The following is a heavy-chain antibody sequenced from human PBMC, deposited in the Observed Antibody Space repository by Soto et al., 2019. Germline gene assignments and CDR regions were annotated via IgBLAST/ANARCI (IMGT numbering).Heavy chain of an antibody. CDR3: VKRSLLVAPT. D-gene: IGHD2-21*01. CDR1: GRTFSINADF. V-gene: IGHV4-39*01. Sequence: KSSENLSLTSTVSGRTFSINADFWYLAWIRQPPGKGLEWIGSIDNGGNTYYNPPLKSRVIISADTSKNQFSLSLNSVTAADTAVSYCVKRSLLVAPTGGQGSLVP. CDR2: IDNGGNT. J-gene: IGHJ4*02.